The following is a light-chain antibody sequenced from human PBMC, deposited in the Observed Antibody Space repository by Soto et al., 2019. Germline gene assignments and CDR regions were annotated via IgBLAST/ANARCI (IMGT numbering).Light chain of an antibody. CDR2: GVS. CDR3: SSYTRSSTSYV. V-gene: IGLV2-14*01. J-gene: IGLJ1*01. Sequence: QSALTQPASVSGSPGQSITISCTGTSSDVGGYNYVSWYQQHPGKAPKLMIYGVSNRPSRVSNRFSGSKSGNTASLTISGLQAEDEADYYCSSYTRSSTSYVFGTGTKLTVL. CDR1: SSDVGGYNY.